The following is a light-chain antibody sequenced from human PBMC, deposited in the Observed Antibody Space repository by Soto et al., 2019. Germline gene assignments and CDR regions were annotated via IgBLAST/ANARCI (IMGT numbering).Light chain of an antibody. CDR3: CSFAGSYTSYV. V-gene: IGLV2-11*01. Sequence: QSALTQPRSVSGSPGQSVTISCTGTTNYVSWYQQHPGKAPKLMIYDVNKRPSGVPDRFSGSKSGKTASLTISGLQAEDEADYYCCSFAGSYTSYVFATGTKVTVL. CDR1: TNY. CDR2: DVN. J-gene: IGLJ1*01.